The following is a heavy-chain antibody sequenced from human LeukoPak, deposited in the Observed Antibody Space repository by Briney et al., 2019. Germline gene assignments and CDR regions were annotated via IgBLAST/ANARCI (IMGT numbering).Heavy chain of an antibody. D-gene: IGHD1-1*01. J-gene: IGHJ5*02. CDR2: IKQDGSEK. V-gene: IGHV3-7*01. CDR1: GFTVSSNY. CDR3: AITTRFDP. Sequence: GGSLRLSCAVSGFTVSSNYMSWVRQAPGKGLEWVANIKQDGSEKYYVDSVKGRFTISRDNAKNSLYLQMNSLRAEDTAVYYCAITTRFDPWGQGTLVTVSS.